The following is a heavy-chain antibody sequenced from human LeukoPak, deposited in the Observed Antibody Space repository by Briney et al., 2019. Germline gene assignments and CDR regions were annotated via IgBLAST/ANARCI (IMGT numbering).Heavy chain of an antibody. J-gene: IGHJ2*01. D-gene: IGHD4-17*01. CDR3: ARLEETTVIGPYFDL. CDR2: IYTGGST. V-gene: IGHV4-4*07. CDR1: GGSINSYY. Sequence: SETLSLTCTVSGGSINSYYWTWIRQPAGKGLEWIGRIYTGGSTNYNPSLESRVTMSVDTSKNQFSLKLNSVTAADTAVYYCARLEETTVIGPYFDLWGRGTLVTVSS.